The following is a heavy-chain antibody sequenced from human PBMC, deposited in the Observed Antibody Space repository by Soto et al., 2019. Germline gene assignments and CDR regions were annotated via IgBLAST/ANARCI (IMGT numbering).Heavy chain of an antibody. CDR3: ARGLSDNHYYYGMDV. J-gene: IGHJ6*02. V-gene: IGHV3-30-3*01. D-gene: IGHD1-1*01. Sequence: QVPLVESGGGVVQPGRSLRLSYWVRQAPGKGLEWVAVISYDGSNKYYADSVKGRFTISRDNSKNTLYLQMNSLRAEDTAVYYCARGLSDNHYYYGMDVWGQGTTVTVSS. CDR2: ISYDGSNK.